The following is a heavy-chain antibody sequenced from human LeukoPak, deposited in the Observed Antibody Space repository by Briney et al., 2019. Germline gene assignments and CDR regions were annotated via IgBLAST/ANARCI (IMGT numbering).Heavy chain of an antibody. D-gene: IGHD4-17*01. CDR1: GFTLSTYT. CDR3: ARDRSLVDGDYGVWFDA. CDR2: ISSTSTTK. V-gene: IGHV3-48*04. Sequence: GGSLRLSCTASGFTLSTYTMNWVRQAPGKGLEWVSYISSTSTTKYYADSVKGRFTISRDNSKNSLDLQMNRLTAEDKAVYYCARDRSLVDGDYGVWFDAWGQGSLVTVSS. J-gene: IGHJ5*02.